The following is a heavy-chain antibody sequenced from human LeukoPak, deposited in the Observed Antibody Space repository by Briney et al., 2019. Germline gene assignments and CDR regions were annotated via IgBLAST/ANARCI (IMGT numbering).Heavy chain of an antibody. Sequence: GRSLRLSCAASGFTFSSYAMHWVRQAPGKGLEWVAVISYDGSNKYYADSVKGRFTISRDNSKNTLYLQMNSLRAEDTAVYYCARGRLVFLEWAINGPPNGWYFDLWGRGTLVTVSS. CDR3: ARGRLVFLEWAINGPPNGWYFDL. D-gene: IGHD3-3*01. J-gene: IGHJ2*01. CDR2: ISYDGSNK. CDR1: GFTFSSYA. V-gene: IGHV3-30-3*01.